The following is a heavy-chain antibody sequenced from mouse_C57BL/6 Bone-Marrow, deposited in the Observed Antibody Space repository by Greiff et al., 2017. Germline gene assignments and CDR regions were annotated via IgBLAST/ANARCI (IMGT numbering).Heavy chain of an antibody. V-gene: IGHV1-19*01. CDR2: INPYNGGT. D-gene: IGHD1-1*01. CDR1: GYTFTDYY. CDR3: ARWNGSSDDWYFDV. Sequence: EVQLQQSGPVLVKPGASVKLSCKASGYTFTDYYMNWVKQSHGKSLEWIGVINPYNGGTSYNQKFKGKATLTVDKSSSTAYMELNSLTAEDSAVYDFARWNGSSDDWYFDVCGTGTTVTVSS. J-gene: IGHJ1*03.